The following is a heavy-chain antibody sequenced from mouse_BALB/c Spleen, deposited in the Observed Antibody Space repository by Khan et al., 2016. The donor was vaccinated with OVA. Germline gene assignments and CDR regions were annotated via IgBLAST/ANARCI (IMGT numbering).Heavy chain of an antibody. D-gene: IGHD4-1*01. V-gene: IGHV5-6*01. Sequence: EVQLQESGPDLVKPGGSLKLSCAASGYSFSSYSMSWVRQTPDKSLEWFVTIISYSDYTYFPQCVKGRFTISRDTSKNHFYLQMSSLKSEDTALYYCASDVTGSFAYWGQGTLVTVSA. CDR1: GYSFSSYS. CDR2: IISYSDYT. J-gene: IGHJ3*01. CDR3: ASDVTGSFAY.